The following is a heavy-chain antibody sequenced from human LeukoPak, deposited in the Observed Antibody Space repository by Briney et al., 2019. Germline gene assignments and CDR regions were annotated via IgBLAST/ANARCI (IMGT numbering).Heavy chain of an antibody. CDR2: INPNSGGT. CDR1: GYTFTGYY. Sequence: ASVKVSCKASGYTFTGYYMHWVRQAPGQGLEWMGWINPNSGGTNYAQKFQGRVTMTRDTSISTAYMELSRLRSDDTAVYYCARARSARTIAAAGTFFYWGQGTLVTVSS. J-gene: IGHJ4*02. V-gene: IGHV1-2*02. D-gene: IGHD6-13*01. CDR3: ARARSARTIAAAGTFFY.